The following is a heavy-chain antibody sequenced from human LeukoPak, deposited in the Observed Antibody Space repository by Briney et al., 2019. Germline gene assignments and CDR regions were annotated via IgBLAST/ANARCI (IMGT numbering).Heavy chain of an antibody. Sequence: PSETLSLTCAVYGGSFSGYYWSWIRQPPGKGLEWIGEINHSGSTNYNPSLKSRVTISVDTSKNQFSLKLSSVTAADTAVYYCARVGYYGSGKVYYYYCGMDVWGQGTTVTVSS. CDR2: INHSGST. CDR1: GGSFSGYY. CDR3: ARVGYYGSGKVYYYYCGMDV. J-gene: IGHJ6*02. D-gene: IGHD3-10*01. V-gene: IGHV4-34*01.